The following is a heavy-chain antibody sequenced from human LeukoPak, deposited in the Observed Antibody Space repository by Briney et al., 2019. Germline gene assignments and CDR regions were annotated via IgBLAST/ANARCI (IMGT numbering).Heavy chain of an antibody. V-gene: IGHV4-59*01. D-gene: IGHD2-15*01. CDR2: IYYSGST. CDR1: GGSISSYY. CDR3: ARYRLSSGGSLDY. J-gene: IGHJ4*02. Sequence: PSETLSLTCTVSGGSISSYYWSWIRQPPGKGLEWIGYIYYSGSTNYNPSLKSRVTISVDTSKNQFSLKLSSVTAADTAVYYCARYRLSSGGSLDYWGQGTLVTVSP.